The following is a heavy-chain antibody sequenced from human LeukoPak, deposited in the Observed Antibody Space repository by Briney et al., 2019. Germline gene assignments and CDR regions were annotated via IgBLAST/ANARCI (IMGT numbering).Heavy chain of an antibody. J-gene: IGHJ4*02. CDR3: AKDQTLYYYGSGSIDY. CDR2: ISGSSGST. Sequence: GGSLRLSCAASGFNFTNYAMSWVRQAPGKGLEWVSSISGSSGSTYYADSVKGRFTISRDNSKNTLYLQMNSLRAEDTAVYYCAKDQTLYYYGSGSIDYWGQGTLVTVSS. D-gene: IGHD3-10*01. V-gene: IGHV3-23*01. CDR1: GFNFTNYA.